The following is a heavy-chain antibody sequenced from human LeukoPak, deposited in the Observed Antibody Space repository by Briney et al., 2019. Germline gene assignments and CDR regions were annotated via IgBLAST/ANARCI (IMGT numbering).Heavy chain of an antibody. Sequence: PGRSLRLSCAASGFTFSSYAMHWVRQAPGRGLEWVSVISESGDVTHYADAMKGRFIISRDNAKNTLNLQMNSLRAEDTAIYYCARDSSHYLGSSDYWGQGTLVTVSS. J-gene: IGHJ4*02. CDR2: ISESGDVT. CDR3: ARDSSHYLGSSDY. CDR1: GFTFSSYA. V-gene: IGHV3-23*01. D-gene: IGHD6-6*01.